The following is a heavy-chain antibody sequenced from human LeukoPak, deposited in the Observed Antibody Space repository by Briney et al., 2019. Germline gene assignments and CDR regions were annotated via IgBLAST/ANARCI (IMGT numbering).Heavy chain of an antibody. CDR3: ARESVVDARYFDY. V-gene: IGHV3-48*03. D-gene: IGHD2-15*01. CDR2: ISSSGSTI. J-gene: IGHJ4*02. Sequence: GGSVRLSCAASGFTLSSYEVNWVRQARGKGLEWVSYISSSGSTIYYADSVKGRFTISRDNAKNSLYLQMNSLRAEDTAVYYCARESVVDARYFDYWGQGTLVTVSS. CDR1: GFTLSSYE.